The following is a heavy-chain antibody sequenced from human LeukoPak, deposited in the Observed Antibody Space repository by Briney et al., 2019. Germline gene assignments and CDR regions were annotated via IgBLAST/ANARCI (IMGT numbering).Heavy chain of an antibody. D-gene: IGHD6-13*01. Sequence: GGSLRLSCAASGFTFSSYWMSWVRQAPGKGLEWVANIKQDGSEKYYVDSVKGRFTISRDNAKNSLYLQMNSLRAEDTAVYYCARWGTYSSSWLGAFDIWGQGTMVIVSS. CDR1: GFTFSSYW. CDR3: ARWGTYSSSWLGAFDI. V-gene: IGHV3-7*05. CDR2: IKQDGSEK. J-gene: IGHJ3*02.